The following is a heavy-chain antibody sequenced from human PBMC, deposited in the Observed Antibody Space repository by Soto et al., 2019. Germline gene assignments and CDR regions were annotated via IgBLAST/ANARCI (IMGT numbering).Heavy chain of an antibody. CDR1: GGSISSSSYY. CDR3: ARHSSNVLRYFDSPREIDY. D-gene: IGHD3-9*01. J-gene: IGHJ4*02. Sequence: SETLSLTCTVSGGSISSSSYYWGRIRQPPGKGLEWIGSIFYSGGTNYNPSLKSRVTISVDTSKNQFSLKLSSVTAADTAVYYCARHSSNVLRYFDSPREIDYWGQGTLVTVSS. V-gene: IGHV4-39*01. CDR2: IFYSGGT.